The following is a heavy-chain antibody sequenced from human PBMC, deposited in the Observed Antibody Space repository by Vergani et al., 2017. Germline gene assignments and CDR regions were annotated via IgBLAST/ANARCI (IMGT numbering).Heavy chain of an antibody. Sequence: EVQLVESGGGLVQPGGSLRLSCAASGFTFSSYSMNWVRQAPGKGLEWVSYISSSSSTIYYADSVMGRFTIARDNAKNSLYLQMNSLRAEDTAVYYCARDPGAPTVTIFDYWGQGTLVTVSS. D-gene: IGHD4-17*01. CDR3: ARDPGAPTVTIFDY. CDR1: GFTFSSYS. J-gene: IGHJ4*02. CDR2: ISSSSSTI. V-gene: IGHV3-48*04.